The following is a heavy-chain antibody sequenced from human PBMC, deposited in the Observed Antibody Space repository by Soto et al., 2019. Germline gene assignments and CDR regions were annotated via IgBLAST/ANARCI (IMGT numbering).Heavy chain of an antibody. CDR3: VGPRAYYYDSSGYYLDD. V-gene: IGHV3-74*01. CDR1: GFTFSSYW. CDR2: INNDGSST. Sequence: PGGSLRLPCAASGFTFSSYWMHWVRQAPGKGLVWVSRINNDGSSTSYADSVKGRFTISRYNAKSFLYLQMNCLRADYTSVYYCVGPRAYYYDSSGYYLDDWGQGTLVTVSS. D-gene: IGHD3-22*01. J-gene: IGHJ4*02.